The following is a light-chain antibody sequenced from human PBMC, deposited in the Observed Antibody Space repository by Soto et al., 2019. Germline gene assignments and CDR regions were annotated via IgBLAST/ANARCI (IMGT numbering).Light chain of an antibody. V-gene: IGKV3-15*01. Sequence: EIVLTQSPVTLSVSPGERATLSCRAGQSVYSNLAWYQQKPGQAPRLLIYGASTRATGIPARFSGSGFGTEFTLTLSSQEPEDFAVYYCQQYIGWPRTFGQGTKVEV. CDR3: QQYIGWPRT. CDR1: QSVYSN. CDR2: GAS. J-gene: IGKJ1*01.